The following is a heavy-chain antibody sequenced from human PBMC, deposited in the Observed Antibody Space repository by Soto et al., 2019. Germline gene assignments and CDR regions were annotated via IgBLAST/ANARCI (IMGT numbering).Heavy chain of an antibody. J-gene: IGHJ6*02. CDR1: GGSISSYY. CDR2: IYYSGST. CDR3: ARAKGIMVRGVITYYYGMDV. Sequence: PSETLSLTCTVSGGSISSYYWSWIRQPPGKGLEWIGYIYYSGSTNYNPSLKSRVTISVDTSKNQFSLKLSSVTAADTAVYYCARAKGIMVRGVITYYYGMDVWGQGTTVT. D-gene: IGHD3-10*01. V-gene: IGHV4-59*01.